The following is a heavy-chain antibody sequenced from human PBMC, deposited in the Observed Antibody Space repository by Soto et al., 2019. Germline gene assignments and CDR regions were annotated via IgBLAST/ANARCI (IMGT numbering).Heavy chain of an antibody. CDR1: GGTFSSYA. J-gene: IGHJ4*02. CDR2: IIPIFGTA. V-gene: IGHV1-69*01. Sequence: QVQLVQSGAEVKKPGSSVKVSCKASGGTFSSYAISWVRQAPGQGLEWMGGIIPIFGTANYAQKFQGRVTITADESTSTGYLELSSLRSEDTAVYYCARTHDSSGYYLFYFDYWGQGTLVTVSS. CDR3: ARTHDSSGYYLFYFDY. D-gene: IGHD3-22*01.